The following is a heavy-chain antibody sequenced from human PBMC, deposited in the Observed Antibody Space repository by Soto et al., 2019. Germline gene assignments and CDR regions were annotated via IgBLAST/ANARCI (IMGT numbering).Heavy chain of an antibody. CDR1: GGTFNRYT. CDR3: ALWGFRDGNNSKYNYSGMDV. V-gene: IGHV1-69*01. Sequence: VQLVQSGAEVKKPGSSVKLSCKASGGTFNRYTISWVRQASGQGLEWMGGIIPIFGTANYAQKFQGRVAIIADESTSAAYMELRSLRSEDTAVYYCALWGFRDGNNSKYNYSGMDVWGQGITVTGSS. J-gene: IGHJ6*02. CDR2: IIPIFGTA. D-gene: IGHD1-1*01.